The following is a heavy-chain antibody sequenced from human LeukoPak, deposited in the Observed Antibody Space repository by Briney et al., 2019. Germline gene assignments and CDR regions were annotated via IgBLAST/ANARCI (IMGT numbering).Heavy chain of an antibody. CDR2: IYSGGST. CDR3: ARVVSQYYYDSSANRGLGGWFDP. V-gene: IGHV3-53*01. J-gene: IGHJ5*02. Sequence: PGGSLRLSCAASGFTVSSNYMSWVRQAPGKGLEWVSVIYSGGSTYYADSVKGRFTISRDNSKNTLYLQMNSLRAEDTAVYYCARVVSQYYYDSSANRGLGGWFDPWGQGTLVTVSS. CDR1: GFTVSSNY. D-gene: IGHD3-22*01.